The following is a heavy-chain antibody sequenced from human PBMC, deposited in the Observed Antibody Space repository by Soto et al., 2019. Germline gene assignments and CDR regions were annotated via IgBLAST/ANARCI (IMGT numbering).Heavy chain of an antibody. CDR3: TRLYGDYSNDY. CDR2: IRSKANSYAT. J-gene: IGHJ4*02. Sequence: EVQLVESGGGLVQPGGSLKLSCAASGFTFSGSAMHWVRQASGKGLEWVGRIRSKANSYATAYAASVKGRFTISRDDSKNTAYLQMHSLKTEDTAVYYCTRLYGDYSNDYWGQGTLVTVSS. V-gene: IGHV3-73*02. D-gene: IGHD4-17*01. CDR1: GFTFSGSA.